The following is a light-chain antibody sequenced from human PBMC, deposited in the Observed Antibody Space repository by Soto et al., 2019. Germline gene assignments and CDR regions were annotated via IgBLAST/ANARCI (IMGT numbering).Light chain of an antibody. CDR2: GAS. Sequence: EIVLTQSPGTLSLSPGERATLSCRASQSVGSSYLAWYHQKPGQAPRLLISGASSRATGIPDRFSGSGSGTDFTLTISRLEPEDFAVFYCQQPGSSPETFGGGTKVEIK. CDR1: QSVGSSY. J-gene: IGKJ4*01. V-gene: IGKV3-20*01. CDR3: QQPGSSPET.